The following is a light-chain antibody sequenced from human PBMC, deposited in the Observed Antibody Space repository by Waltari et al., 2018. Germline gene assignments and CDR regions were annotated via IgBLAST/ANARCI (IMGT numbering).Light chain of an antibody. V-gene: IGKV1-39*01. J-gene: IGKJ1*01. CDR2: ASS. CDR1: QNINNY. CDR3: QQGYNTPWT. Sequence: IQLTQSPSSLSASVGDRVTITCRASQNINNYLNWYQQKPGRAPKPLIYASSSLQSGVPPGFRGSGSGTDFTLTISSLQPDDFATYYCQQGYNTPWTFGQGTKVESK.